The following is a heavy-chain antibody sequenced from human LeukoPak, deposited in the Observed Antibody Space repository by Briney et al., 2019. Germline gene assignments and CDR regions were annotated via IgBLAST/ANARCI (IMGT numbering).Heavy chain of an antibody. J-gene: IGHJ4*02. Sequence: GGSLRLSCAASGFTFSSYAMHWLRQAPGKGLEWVAVISYDGGNKYYAESVKGRFTISRDNSKSTLHLQMNSLSAEDTAVYYCARGPYSSSWHGGDYWGQGTLVTVSS. CDR3: ARGPYSSSWHGGDY. D-gene: IGHD6-13*01. V-gene: IGHV3-30-3*01. CDR2: ISYDGGNK. CDR1: GFTFSSYA.